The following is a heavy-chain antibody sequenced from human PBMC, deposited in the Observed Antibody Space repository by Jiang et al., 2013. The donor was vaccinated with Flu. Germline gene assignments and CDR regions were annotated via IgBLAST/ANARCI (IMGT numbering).Heavy chain of an antibody. CDR2: AYYTGTT. CDR1: GDSMRGYY. J-gene: IGHJ4*02. V-gene: IGHV4-59*08. D-gene: IGHD2-21*01. CDR3: TRQINVVAPFDY. Sequence: GPGLVKPSETLSLTCSVSGDSMRGYYWTWVRQSPRGGLEWIGYAYYTGTTNYNPSLKSRVTISLDKSRNHFSLNLTSVTPADAAIYYCTRQINVVAPFDYWGQGTLVT.